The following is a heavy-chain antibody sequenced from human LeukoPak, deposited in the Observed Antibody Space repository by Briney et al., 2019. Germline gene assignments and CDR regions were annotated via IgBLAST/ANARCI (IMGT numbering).Heavy chain of an antibody. D-gene: IGHD4-11*01. Sequence: PGGSLRLSCEASGFTFSHFGMHWVRQAPGKGLEWVAVIWSDATNEYYADSVKGRFTISRDNFKRTVSLEMNSLRAEDTAVYYXAKDAQRGXDYSNSLEHWGQGSLVIVSS. CDR3: AKDAQRGXDYSNSLEH. CDR2: IWSDATNE. CDR1: GFTFSHFG. J-gene: IGHJ5*02. V-gene: IGHV3-33*06.